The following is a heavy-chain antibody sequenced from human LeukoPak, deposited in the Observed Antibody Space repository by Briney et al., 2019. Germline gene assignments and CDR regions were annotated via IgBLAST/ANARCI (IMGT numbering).Heavy chain of an antibody. Sequence: ASVKVSCKASGYTLTSYGISWVRQAPGQGLEWMGWISAYNGNTNYAQKLQGRVTMTTDTSTSAAYMELRSLRSDDTAVYYCARMGIRCSGGSCYLFDYWGQGTLVTVSS. V-gene: IGHV1-18*04. CDR3: ARMGIRCSGGSCYLFDY. J-gene: IGHJ4*02. D-gene: IGHD2-15*01. CDR2: ISAYNGNT. CDR1: GYTLTSYG.